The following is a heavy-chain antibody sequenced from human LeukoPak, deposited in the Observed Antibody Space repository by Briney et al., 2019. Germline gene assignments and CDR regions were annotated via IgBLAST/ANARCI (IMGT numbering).Heavy chain of an antibody. CDR2: IYPGDSDT. D-gene: IGHD3-22*01. V-gene: IGHV5-51*01. Sequence: GESLKISCKGSGYSFTSYWIGWERQMPGKGLEWMGIIYPGDSDTRYSPSFQGQVTISADKSISTAYLQWSSLKASDTAMYYCARGSRYYDSSGGYYFDYWGQGTLVTVSS. J-gene: IGHJ4*02. CDR1: GYSFTSYW. CDR3: ARGSRYYDSSGGYYFDY.